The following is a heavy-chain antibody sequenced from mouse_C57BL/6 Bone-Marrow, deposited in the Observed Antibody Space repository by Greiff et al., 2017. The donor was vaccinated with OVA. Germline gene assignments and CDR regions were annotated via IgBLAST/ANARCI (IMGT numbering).Heavy chain of an antibody. CDR2: IYPGDGDT. D-gene: IGHD1-1*02. CDR3: ARWGDGASFAY. Sequence: QVQLQQSGPELVKPGASVKISCKASGYAFSSSWMNWVKQRPGKGLEWIGRIYPGDGDTNYNGKFKGKATLTADKSSSTAYMQLSSLTSEDSAVYFCARWGDGASFAYGGQGTLVTVSA. CDR1: GYAFSSSW. J-gene: IGHJ3*01. V-gene: IGHV1-82*01.